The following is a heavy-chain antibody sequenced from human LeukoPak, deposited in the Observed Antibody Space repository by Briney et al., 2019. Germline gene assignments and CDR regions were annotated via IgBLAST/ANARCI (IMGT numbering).Heavy chain of an antibody. V-gene: IGHV3-30*02. CDR3: AKDRGYFDY. CDR2: VRYDGSDK. Sequence: GGSLRLSCAASGLTFSNYGMHWVRQAPGKGLEWVAFVRYDGSDKYYADSVKGRFTISRDNSDNTLFLQMNSLRAEDTAVYYCAKDRGYFDYWGQGTLVTVSS. CDR1: GLTFSNYG. J-gene: IGHJ4*02. D-gene: IGHD3-10*01.